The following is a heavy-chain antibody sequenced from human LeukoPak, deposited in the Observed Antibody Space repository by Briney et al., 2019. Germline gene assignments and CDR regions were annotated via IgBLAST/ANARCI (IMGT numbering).Heavy chain of an antibody. J-gene: IGHJ3*02. V-gene: IGHV4-39*01. CDR2: IYYSGST. D-gene: IGHD3-22*01. Sequence: SETLSLTCTVSGGSISSSSYYWGWIRQPPGKGLEWIGSIYYSGSTYYNPSLKSRVTISVDTSKNQFSLKLSSVTAADTAVYYCASVEGARGYYYKFDAFDIWGQGTMVTVSS. CDR1: GGSISSSSYY. CDR3: ASVEGARGYYYKFDAFDI.